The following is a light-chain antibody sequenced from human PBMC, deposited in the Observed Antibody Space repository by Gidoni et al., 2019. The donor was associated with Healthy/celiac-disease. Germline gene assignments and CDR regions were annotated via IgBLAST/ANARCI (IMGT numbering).Light chain of an antibody. CDR1: QSLLHSNGYNY. CDR3: MQALQTPYT. J-gene: IGKJ2*01. Sequence: DIVMTQSPLSLPVTPGEPASISCRSSQSLLHSNGYNYLDWYLQKPVQSPQLLIYLGSNLASGVPDRLSGSGSGTDFTLKISRVEAEDVGVYYCMQALQTPYTFGQGTKLEIK. CDR2: LGS. V-gene: IGKV2-28*01.